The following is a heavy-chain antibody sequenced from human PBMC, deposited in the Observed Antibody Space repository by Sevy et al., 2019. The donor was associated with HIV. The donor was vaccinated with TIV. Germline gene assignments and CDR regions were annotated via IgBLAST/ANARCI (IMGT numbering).Heavy chain of an antibody. V-gene: IGHV4-59*01. CDR3: ARDLRDYIWGSYRSLGAFDI. CDR2: IYYSGST. CDR1: GGSISSYY. Sequence: SETLSLTCTVSGGSISSYYWSWIRQPPGKGLEWIGYIYYSGSTNYNPSLKSRVTISVDTSKNQFSLKLSSVTAADTPVYYCARDLRDYIWGSYRSLGAFDIWGQGTMVTVSS. D-gene: IGHD3-16*02. J-gene: IGHJ3*02.